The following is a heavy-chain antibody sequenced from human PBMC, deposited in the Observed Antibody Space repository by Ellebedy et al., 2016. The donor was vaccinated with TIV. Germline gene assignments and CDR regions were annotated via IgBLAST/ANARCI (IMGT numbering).Heavy chain of an antibody. CDR2: ISGSSTYI. Sequence: GESLKISCVASGFTFRNYDMNWVRQTPGKGLEWVSFISGSSTYIDYADSVQGRFTISRDNAKNSLYLQMNSLRAEDTAVYYCARDRGYDTFDYWGQGILVTVSS. D-gene: IGHD5-12*01. CDR1: GFTFRNYD. CDR3: ARDRGYDTFDY. V-gene: IGHV3-21*01. J-gene: IGHJ4*02.